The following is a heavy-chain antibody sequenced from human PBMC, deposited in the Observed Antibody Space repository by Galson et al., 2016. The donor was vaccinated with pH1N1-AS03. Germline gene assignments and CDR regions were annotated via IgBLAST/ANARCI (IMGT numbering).Heavy chain of an antibody. CDR2: TYYRSKWYN. J-gene: IGHJ5*02. CDR1: GDSVSSNGAA. V-gene: IGHV6-1*01. CDR3: VRERGESSGWKTRWFDP. D-gene: IGHD6-19*01. Sequence: CAISGDSVSSNGAAWNWIRQSPSRGLEWLGRTYYRSKWYNDYAVSVKGRITIYADTSRNQFSLQLNSVIPEDTAVYYCVRERGESSGWKTRWFDPWGQGTPVTVSS.